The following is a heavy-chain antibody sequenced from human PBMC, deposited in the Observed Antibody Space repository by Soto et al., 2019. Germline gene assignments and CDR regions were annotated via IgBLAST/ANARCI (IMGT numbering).Heavy chain of an antibody. D-gene: IGHD6-19*01. CDR1: GFTFSSYW. CDR3: ARVKRSGSFDY. CDR2: IKQDGSEK. J-gene: IGHJ4*02. Sequence: EVQLVESGGGLVQPGGSLRLSCAASGFTFSSYWMSWVRQAPGKGLEWVANIKQDGSEKYHVDSVKGRCTISRDNAKNSLYLQMNSLRAEDTAVYYCARVKRSGSFDYWGQGTLVTVSS. V-gene: IGHV3-7*03.